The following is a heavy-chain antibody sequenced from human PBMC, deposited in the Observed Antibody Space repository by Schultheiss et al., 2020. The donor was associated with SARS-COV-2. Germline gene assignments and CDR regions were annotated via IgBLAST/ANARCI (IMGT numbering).Heavy chain of an antibody. V-gene: IGHV3-21*04. CDR2: ISSSSSYI. CDR3: ARDMCIAAAGTCYYYMDV. J-gene: IGHJ6*03. CDR1: GFTFSSYS. Sequence: GGSLRLSCAASGFTFSSYSMNWVRQAPGKGLEWVSSISSSSSYIYYADSVKGRFTISRDNAKNSLYLQMNSLRAEDTAVYYCARDMCIAAAGTCYYYMDVWGKGTTVTVSS. D-gene: IGHD6-13*01.